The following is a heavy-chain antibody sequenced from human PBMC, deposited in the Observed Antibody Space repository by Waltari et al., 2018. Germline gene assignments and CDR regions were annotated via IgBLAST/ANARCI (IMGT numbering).Heavy chain of an antibody. J-gene: IGHJ6*03. CDR1: GGSFSGYY. CDR2: INHSGST. CDR3: ARGPLRFLEWLPSYYYYYYMDV. V-gene: IGHV4-34*01. Sequence: QVQLQQWGAGLLKPSETLSLTCAVYGGSFSGYYWSWIRQPPGKGLEWIGEINHSGSTNSHPSLKRRVTISVDTSKNQFSLKLSSGTAADTAVYYCARGPLRFLEWLPSYYYYYYMDVWGKGTTVTVSS. D-gene: IGHD3-3*01.